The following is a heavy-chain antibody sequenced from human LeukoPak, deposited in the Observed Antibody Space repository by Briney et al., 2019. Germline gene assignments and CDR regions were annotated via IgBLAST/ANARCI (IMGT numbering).Heavy chain of an antibody. V-gene: IGHV4-59*08. CDR3: ARGTTVLYYFDY. D-gene: IGHD4-17*01. Sequence: PSETLSLTCTVSGGSISTYYWSWIRQPPGKGLEWIGYISYTESTNYNPSLKSRVTISVDASKNQFSLKLSSVTAADTAVYYCARGTTVLYYFDYWGQGTLVTVSS. CDR2: ISYTEST. CDR1: GGSISTYY. J-gene: IGHJ4*02.